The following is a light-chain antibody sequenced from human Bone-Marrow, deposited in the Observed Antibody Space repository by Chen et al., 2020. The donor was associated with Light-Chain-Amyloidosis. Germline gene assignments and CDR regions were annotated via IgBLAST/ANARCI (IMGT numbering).Light chain of an antibody. Sequence: SYELTQPPSVSVSPGQTARITCSGDDLPTKYAYWYQQKPGQAPVLVIHRDNERPSGISERFSGSSSGTTGTLTISGVQAEDEADDHCQSADSSGTYEVIFGGGTKLTVL. J-gene: IGLJ2*01. CDR1: DLPTKY. CDR3: QSADSSGTYEVI. CDR2: RDN. V-gene: IGLV3-25*03.